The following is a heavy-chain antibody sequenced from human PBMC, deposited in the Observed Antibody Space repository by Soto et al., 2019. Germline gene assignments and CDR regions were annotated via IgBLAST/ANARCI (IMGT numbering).Heavy chain of an antibody. D-gene: IGHD1-26*01. V-gene: IGHV4-4*07. CDR2: IYTSGST. J-gene: IGHJ4*02. CDR3: ARGGVGTTQFDY. Sequence: QVQLQESGPGLVKPSETLSLTCTFSGVSISSYYWSWIRQPAGKGLEWIGRIYTSGSTNYNPSLKRPVTMSVYTSKNQFSPKLSSVTAADTAIYYCARGGVGTTQFDYWGQGTLVTVSS. CDR1: GVSISSYY.